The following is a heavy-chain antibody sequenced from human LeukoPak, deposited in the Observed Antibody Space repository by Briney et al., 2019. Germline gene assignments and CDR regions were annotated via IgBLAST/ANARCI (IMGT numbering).Heavy chain of an antibody. CDR2: INPDSGFT. CDR1: GYKFTDDY. V-gene: IGHV1-2*02. D-gene: IGHD3-16*01. J-gene: IGHJ4*02. Sequence: GASVKVSCKASGYKFTDDYMHWVRPAPGQGLEFMGWINPDSGFTNYAQKVKGRVTMTRDTPISTAYLEVRSLTSDDTAVYYCAPTAEAYTGWWKVWGQGTLVTVYS. CDR3: APTAEAYTGWWKV.